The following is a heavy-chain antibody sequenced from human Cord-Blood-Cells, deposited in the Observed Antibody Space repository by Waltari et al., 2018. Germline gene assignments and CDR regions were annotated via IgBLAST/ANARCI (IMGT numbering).Heavy chain of an antibody. J-gene: IGHJ5*02. D-gene: IGHD3-10*01. Sequence: QVQLVESGGGVVQPGRSLRLSCAASGFTFSSYGMHWVRQAPGKGLEWVAVIAYDGSNKEYADSVKGRFTISRDNSKNTLYLQMNSLRAEDTAVYYCAKEVTLLWFREFSGGFDPWGQGTLVTVSS. CDR3: AKEVTLLWFREFSGGFDP. CDR1: GFTFSSYG. V-gene: IGHV3-30*18. CDR2: IAYDGSNK.